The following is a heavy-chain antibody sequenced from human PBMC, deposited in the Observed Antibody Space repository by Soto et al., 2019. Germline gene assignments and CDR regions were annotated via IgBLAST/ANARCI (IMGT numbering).Heavy chain of an antibody. J-gene: IGHJ3*02. CDR3: ASLFIYDCSGGSCSRTDAFDI. D-gene: IGHD2-15*01. CDR2: ISSGSDSI. CDR1: ELSFCTYD. Sequence: SPRVSCVASELSFCTYDMTWVPQAPGKVLEWISHISSGSDSIYYADSVKDRFTISRDNAKNSVYLQMNSVRADDTAVYYCASLFIYDCSGGSCSRTDAFDIWGQGTMVNVSS. V-gene: IGHV3-48*01.